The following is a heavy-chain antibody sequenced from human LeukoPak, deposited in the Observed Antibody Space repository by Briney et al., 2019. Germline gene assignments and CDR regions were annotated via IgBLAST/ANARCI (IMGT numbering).Heavy chain of an antibody. V-gene: IGHV1-18*01. D-gene: IGHD4-17*01. Sequence: ASVKVSCEASGYTLTSYGINWMRQAPGQGLEWMGWISTQSGNTNYAQKVQGRLTLTTDRSTNTAYMELRSLRSDDTAGYYWARGAYGDKWGQGTMVTVSS. J-gene: IGHJ4*02. CDR2: ISTQSGNT. CDR1: GYTLTSYG. CDR3: ARGAYGDK.